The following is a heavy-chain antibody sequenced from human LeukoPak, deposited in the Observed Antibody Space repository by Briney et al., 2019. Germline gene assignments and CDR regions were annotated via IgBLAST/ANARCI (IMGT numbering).Heavy chain of an antibody. V-gene: IGHV4-59*01. CDR1: GGSLSTYY. Sequence: SETLSLTCNVSGGSLSTYYWSWIRQPPGEGLEWIGYIYYSGSTNYNPSLKRRLTISIDTSKNQFSLKLSAVTAADTAVYFCARDRAPDYYYYYMDVWGKGTTVTVSS. CDR2: IYYSGST. CDR3: ARDRAPDYYYYYMDV. J-gene: IGHJ6*03.